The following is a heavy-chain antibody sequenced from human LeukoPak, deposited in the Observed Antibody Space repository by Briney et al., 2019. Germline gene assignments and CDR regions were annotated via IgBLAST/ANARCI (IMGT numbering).Heavy chain of an antibody. CDR3: ARQGDFWSGYYFGY. CDR2: IYYSGST. Sequence: SDTLSLTCTVSGGYISSSRYYWGWIRQPPGKGLEGFGSIYYSGSTYYNPSLKSQVTISVDTSKNQFSRKLSSVTAADTAVYYCARQGDFWSGYYFGYWGQGTLVTVSS. V-gene: IGHV4-39*01. D-gene: IGHD3-3*01. CDR1: GGYISSSRYY. J-gene: IGHJ4*02.